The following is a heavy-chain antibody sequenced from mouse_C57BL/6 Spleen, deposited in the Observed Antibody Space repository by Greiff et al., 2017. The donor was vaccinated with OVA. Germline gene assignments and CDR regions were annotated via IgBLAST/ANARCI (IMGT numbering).Heavy chain of an antibody. CDR1: GYTFTSYW. Sequence: VQLQQPGAELVKPGASVKLSCKASGYTFTSYWMHWVKQRPGQGLEWIGMIHPNSGSTNYNEKFKSKATLTVDKSSSTAYMQLSSLTSEDSAVYYCARYDSLHAMDYWGQGTSVTVSS. J-gene: IGHJ4*01. CDR2: IHPNSGST. CDR3: ARYDSLHAMDY. D-gene: IGHD2-4*01. V-gene: IGHV1-64*01.